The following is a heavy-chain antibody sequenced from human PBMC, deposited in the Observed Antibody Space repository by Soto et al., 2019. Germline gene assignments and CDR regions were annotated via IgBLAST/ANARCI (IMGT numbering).Heavy chain of an antibody. D-gene: IGHD6-13*01. Sequence: GGSLRLSCAASGFTFDDYAMHWVRQAPGKGLEWVSGISWNSGSIGYADSVKGRFTISRDNAKNSLYLQMNSLRAEDTALYYCAKDSIRLSEGYSSSWGQGTMVTVSS. CDR1: GFTFDDYA. J-gene: IGHJ3*01. CDR3: AKDSIRLSEGYSSS. CDR2: ISWNSGSI. V-gene: IGHV3-9*01.